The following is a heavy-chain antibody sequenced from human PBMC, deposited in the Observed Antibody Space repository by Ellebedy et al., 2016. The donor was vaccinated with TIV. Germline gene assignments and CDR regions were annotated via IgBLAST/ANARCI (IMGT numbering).Heavy chain of an antibody. Sequence: SLKISXAASGFTFRSYSMHWVRQAPGKGLEWVAVISYDENNKHYADSVKGRFTISRDNSKNTLYLQMNSLRAEDTAVYYCARDRVHYAHFDYWGQGTLVTVSS. V-gene: IGHV3-30-3*01. CDR2: ISYDENNK. CDR1: GFTFRSYS. J-gene: IGHJ4*02. CDR3: ARDRVHYAHFDY. D-gene: IGHD4-17*01.